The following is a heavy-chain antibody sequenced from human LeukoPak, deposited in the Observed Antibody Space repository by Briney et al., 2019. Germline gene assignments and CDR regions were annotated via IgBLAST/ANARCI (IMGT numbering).Heavy chain of an antibody. V-gene: IGHV3-48*03. CDR3: ATETENSNYDAFDI. D-gene: IGHD4-11*01. Sequence: GGSLRLFCAASGFAFCSYEMNWVRQAPGKGLEWVSYISGGGTTIFYADSVKGRFTISRDNAKNSLYLHMNSLSAEDTALYFCATETENSNYDAFDIWGQGTLVTVSS. CDR2: ISGGGTTI. J-gene: IGHJ3*02. CDR1: GFAFCSYE.